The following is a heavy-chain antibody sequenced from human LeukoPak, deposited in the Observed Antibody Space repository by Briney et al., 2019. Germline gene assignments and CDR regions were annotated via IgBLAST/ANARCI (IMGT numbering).Heavy chain of an antibody. CDR3: ARDRLTSGSYFFDY. D-gene: IGHD1-26*01. Sequence: PGGSLRLSCAASAFTFSDYSMNGVRQAPGKGLEWISYISGRSSTIYYADSVRGRFTISRDNAKNSMYLQMNSLRAEDTAVYYCARDRLTSGSYFFDYWGQGTLVTVSS. V-gene: IGHV3-48*01. CDR2: ISGRSSTI. CDR1: AFTFSDYS. J-gene: IGHJ4*02.